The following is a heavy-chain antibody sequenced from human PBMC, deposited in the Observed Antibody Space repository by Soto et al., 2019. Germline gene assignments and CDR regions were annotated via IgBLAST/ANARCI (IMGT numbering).Heavy chain of an antibody. CDR1: GGSFSGYD. CDR2: INHSGST. Sequence: SETLSLTCGVYGGSFSGYDWSWIRQPPGKGLEWIGEINHSGSTNYNPSLKSRVTISVDTSKNQFSLKLSSVTAADTAVYYCADGNSGYVFSWGQGTLVTVSS. J-gene: IGHJ5*02. CDR3: ADGNSGYVFS. V-gene: IGHV4-34*01. D-gene: IGHD5-12*01.